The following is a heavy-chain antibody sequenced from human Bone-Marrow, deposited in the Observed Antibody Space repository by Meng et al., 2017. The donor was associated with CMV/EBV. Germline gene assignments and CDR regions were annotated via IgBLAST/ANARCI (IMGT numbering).Heavy chain of an antibody. CDR3: VASCSGYYAVFDY. J-gene: IGHJ4*02. CDR2: IDPGGTT. Sequence: ASVKVSCKASGYTYTNYFMHWVRQAPGQGLEWMGIIDPGGTTAYAQNFQGRVTMTRDTSTSTVYMELSSLRSEDTAVYYCVASCSGYYAVFDYWGQGTLVTVSS. D-gene: IGHD3-22*01. CDR1: GYTYTNYF. V-gene: IGHV1-46*01.